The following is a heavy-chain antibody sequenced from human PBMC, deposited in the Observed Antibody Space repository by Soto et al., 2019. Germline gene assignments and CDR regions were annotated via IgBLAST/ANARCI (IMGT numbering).Heavy chain of an antibody. D-gene: IGHD6-13*01. CDR2: ISGSGGST. V-gene: IGHV3-23*01. CDR1: GFTFSSYA. Sequence: GGTLRLPFAASGFTFSSYAMSGFRQTPGKELEWVSAISGSGGSTYYADSVKGRFTISRDNSKNTLYLQMNSLRAEDTAVYYCAKWRAAAGTDYYYGMDVWGQGTTVTVSS. CDR3: AKWRAAAGTDYYYGMDV. J-gene: IGHJ6*02.